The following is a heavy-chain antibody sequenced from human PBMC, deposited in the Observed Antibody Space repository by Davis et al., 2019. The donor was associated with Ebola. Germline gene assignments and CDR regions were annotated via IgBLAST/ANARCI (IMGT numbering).Heavy chain of an antibody. CDR1: GDTITSSVYS. V-gene: IGHV4-30-2*01. D-gene: IGHD4-11*01. CDR3: ARLHYRSHFDS. Sequence: MPSETLSLTCTVSGDTITSSVYSWSWIRQPPGKGLEWIGSIYYHGSPSYNSSLKSRVTISVDKSKNQFSLSLTSVTAADTAVYYCARLHYRSHFDSWGQGTLVTVSS. CDR2: IYYHGSP. J-gene: IGHJ4*02.